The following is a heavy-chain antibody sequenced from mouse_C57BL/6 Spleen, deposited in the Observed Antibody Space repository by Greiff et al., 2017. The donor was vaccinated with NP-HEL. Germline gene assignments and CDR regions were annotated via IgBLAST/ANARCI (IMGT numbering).Heavy chain of an antibody. CDR3: TDENDYGSSDY. Sequence: EVHLVESGSFFFQPGGSMKLSCVASGFTFSNYWMHWVRQSPEQGLCGLAQFLWKSDNSATHSAESVKGRFTISRDDSKSSVYLQMNNLRAEDTGIYYCTDENDYGSSDYWGKGTTLTVSA. CDR1: GFTFSNYW. CDR2: FLWKSDNSAT. V-gene: IGHV6-3*01. J-gene: IGHJ2*01. D-gene: IGHD1-1*01.